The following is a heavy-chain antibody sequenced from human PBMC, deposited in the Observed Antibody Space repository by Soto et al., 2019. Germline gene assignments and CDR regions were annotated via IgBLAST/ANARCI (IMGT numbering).Heavy chain of an antibody. J-gene: IGHJ6*02. CDR2: INAGNGNT. CDR1: GYTFTSYA. CDR3: ARDQGANSGYDRGLCCYYYYGMDV. Sequence: ASVKVSCKASGYTFTSYAMHWVRQAPGQRLEWMGWINAGNGNTKYSQKFQGRVTITRDTSASTAYMELSSLRSEDTAVYYCARDQGANSGYDRGLCCYYYYGMDVWGQGTTVTVSS. D-gene: IGHD5-12*01. V-gene: IGHV1-3*01.